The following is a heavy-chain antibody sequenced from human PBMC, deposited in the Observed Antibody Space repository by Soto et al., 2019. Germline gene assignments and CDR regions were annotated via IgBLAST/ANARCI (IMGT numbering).Heavy chain of an antibody. V-gene: IGHV3-11*06. D-gene: IGHD3-16*01. CDR2: ISSDSSYI. CDR1: GFTFSDYY. J-gene: IGHJ4*02. CDR3: ARGQGRGNYRQFDY. Sequence: GGSLRLSCAASGFTFSDYYMSWIRQAPWKGLEWVSYISSDSSYIDYADSMKGRFTISRDNAKNSLSLQLSSLRLEDTAVYYCARGQGRGNYRQFDYWXPGTLVTAPQ.